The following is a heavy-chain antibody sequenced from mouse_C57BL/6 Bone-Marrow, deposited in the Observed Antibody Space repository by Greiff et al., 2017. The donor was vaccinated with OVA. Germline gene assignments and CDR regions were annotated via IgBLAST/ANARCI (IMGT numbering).Heavy chain of an antibody. D-gene: IGHD4-1*01. Sequence: QVQLKQPGAELVRPGTSVKLSCKASGYTFTSYWMPWVKQRPGQGLEWIGVIDPSDSYTNYNQKFKGKATLTVDTSSSTAYMQLSSLTSEDSAVYYCARGNTGYYFDYWGQGTTLTVSS. CDR1: GYTFTSYW. CDR2: IDPSDSYT. CDR3: ARGNTGYYFDY. V-gene: IGHV1-59*01. J-gene: IGHJ2*01.